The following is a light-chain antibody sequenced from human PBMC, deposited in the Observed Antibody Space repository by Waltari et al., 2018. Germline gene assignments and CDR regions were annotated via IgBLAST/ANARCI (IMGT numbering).Light chain of an antibody. CDR2: DVS. CDR3: CSFEDTWV. CDR1: GSDY. J-gene: IGLJ3*02. Sequence: QSALTQPRSVSGSAGQSVTISCTGTGSDYVSWYQQLPGKAPKLVIYDVSKRHSGVPDRFSGSKSGTSASLTVSGLQAEDEADYYCCSFEDTWVFGGGTKLTVL. V-gene: IGLV2-11*01.